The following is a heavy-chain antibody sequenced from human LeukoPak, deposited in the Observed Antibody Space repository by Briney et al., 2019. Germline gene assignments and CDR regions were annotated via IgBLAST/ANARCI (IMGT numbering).Heavy chain of an antibody. CDR2: INPNSGGT. D-gene: IGHD6-13*01. CDR3: ARVPFGYSSSWYPDY. CDR1: GYTFTGYY. J-gene: IGHJ4*02. V-gene: IGHV1-2*02. Sequence: ASVKVSCKASGYTFTGYYMHWVRQAPGQGLEWMGWINPNSGGTNYAQKFQGRVTVTRDTSISTAYMELSRLRSDDTAVYYCARVPFGYSSSWYPDYWGQGTLVTVSS.